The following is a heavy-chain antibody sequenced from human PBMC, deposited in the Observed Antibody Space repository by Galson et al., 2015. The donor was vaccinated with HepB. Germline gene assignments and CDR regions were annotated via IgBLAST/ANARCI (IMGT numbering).Heavy chain of an antibody. CDR1: GFTFSSYE. D-gene: IGHD1-26*01. V-gene: IGHV3-48*03. Sequence: SLRLSCAASGFTFSSYEMNWVRQAPGKGLEWVSYISSSGSTIYYADSAKGRFTISRDNAKNSLYLQMNSLRAEDTAVYYCARDMGGSYYHNFDYWGQGTLVTVSS. CDR3: ARDMGGSYYHNFDY. J-gene: IGHJ4*02. CDR2: ISSSGSTI.